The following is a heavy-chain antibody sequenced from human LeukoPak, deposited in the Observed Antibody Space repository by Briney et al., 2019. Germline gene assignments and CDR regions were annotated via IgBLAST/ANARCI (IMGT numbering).Heavy chain of an antibody. Sequence: ASVKVSCKASGYTFTSYYIHWVRQAPGQGLEWMGIINPSGGTISYAQKFQGRVTMTRDTSTSIVYMELSSLRSEDTAVYYCARGGDILTGYPFDYWGQGTLVTVSS. J-gene: IGHJ4*02. CDR1: GYTFTSYY. CDR3: ARGGDILTGYPFDY. D-gene: IGHD3-9*01. V-gene: IGHV1-46*01. CDR2: INPSGGTI.